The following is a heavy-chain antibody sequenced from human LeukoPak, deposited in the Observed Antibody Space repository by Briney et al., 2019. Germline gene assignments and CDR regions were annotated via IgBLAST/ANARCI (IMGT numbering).Heavy chain of an antibody. D-gene: IGHD6-13*01. CDR1: GFTFSSYG. CDR2: ISYDGSNK. J-gene: IGHJ4*02. V-gene: IGHV3-30*18. Sequence: PGGSLRLSCAASGFTFSSYGMHWVRQAPGKGLEWVAVISYDGSNKYYADSVKGRFTISRDNSKNTLYLQMNSLRAEDTAVYYCAKDRAASLDYWGQGTPVTVSS. CDR3: AKDRAASLDY.